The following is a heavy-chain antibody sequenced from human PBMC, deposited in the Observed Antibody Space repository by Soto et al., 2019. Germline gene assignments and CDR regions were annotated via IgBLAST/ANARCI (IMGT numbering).Heavy chain of an antibody. V-gene: IGHV1-3*01. CDR3: AIIQEDYRVDY. CDR1: GYTFTSYA. D-gene: IGHD4-4*01. CDR2: INAGNGNT. J-gene: IGHJ4*02. Sequence: QVPLVQSGAEVKKPGASVKVSCKASGYTFTSYAMHWVRQAPGQRLEWVGWINAGNGNTKYSQKFQGRVTITRDTSASTAYMELSSLRSEDTAVYYCAIIQEDYRVDYWGQGTLVTVSS.